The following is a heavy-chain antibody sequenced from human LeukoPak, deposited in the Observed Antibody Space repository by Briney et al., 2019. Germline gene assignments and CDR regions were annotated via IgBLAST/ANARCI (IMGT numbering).Heavy chain of an antibody. J-gene: IGHJ5*02. CDR2: INPNSGGT. CDR1: GYTFTGYY. CDR3: ARAGIVVVPAAINVGDP. V-gene: IGHV1-2*02. Sequence: GASVKVSCKASGYTFTGYYMHRVRQAPGQGLEWMGWINPNSGGTNYAQKFQGRVTMTRDTSISTAYMELSRLRSDDTAVYYCARAGIVVVPAAINVGDPWGQGTLVTVSS. D-gene: IGHD2-2*01.